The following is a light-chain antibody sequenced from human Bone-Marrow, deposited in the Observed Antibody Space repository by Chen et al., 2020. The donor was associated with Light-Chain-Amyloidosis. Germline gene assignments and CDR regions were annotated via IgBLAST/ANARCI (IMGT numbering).Light chain of an antibody. CDR3: QVWDRSSDRPV. CDR2: DDS. V-gene: IGLV3-21*02. CDR1: NIGSTS. Sequence: SYVLTQPSSVSVAPGQTATIACGGNNIGSTSVHWYQQTPGQAPLLVVYDDSDRPSGIPERVSGCNAGNTATLTSSRVEAGDEADYYCQVWDRSSDRPVVGGGTKLTVL. J-gene: IGLJ3*02.